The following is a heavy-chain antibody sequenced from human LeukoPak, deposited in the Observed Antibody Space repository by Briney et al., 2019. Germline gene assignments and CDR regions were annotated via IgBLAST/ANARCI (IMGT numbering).Heavy chain of an antibody. J-gene: IGHJ6*03. V-gene: IGHV4-59*01. CDR2: IYYSGST. CDR3: ARGMSYYYYMDV. Sequence: SETLSLTCTVSGGSISSYYWSWIRQPPGKGLEWIGYIYYSGSTNYNPSLKSRVTISVDTSKNQFSLKLSSVTAADTAVYYCARGMSYYYYMDVWGRGTTVTVSS. CDR1: GGSISSYY.